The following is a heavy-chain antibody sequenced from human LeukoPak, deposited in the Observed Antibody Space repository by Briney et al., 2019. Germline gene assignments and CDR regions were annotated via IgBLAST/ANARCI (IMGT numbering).Heavy chain of an antibody. CDR2: ISSSSSYT. D-gene: IGHD2-21*02. J-gene: IGHJ4*02. CDR3: ACDFRYLGHDF. V-gene: IGHV3-21*04. Sequence: GGSLRLSCAASGFTFSSYSMNRVRQAPGKGLEWVSSISSSSSYTYYADSVKGRFTISRDNAKNSLYLQMNSLRAEDTAVYYCACDFRYLGHDFWGQGTLVTVSS. CDR1: GFTFSSYS.